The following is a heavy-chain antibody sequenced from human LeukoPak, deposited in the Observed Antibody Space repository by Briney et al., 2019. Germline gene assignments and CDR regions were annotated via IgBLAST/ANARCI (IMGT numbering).Heavy chain of an antibody. Sequence: SVKVSCKASGGTFSSYAISWVRQAPGQGLEWMGRIIPILGIANYAQKFQGRVTITADKSTSTAYMELSSLRSEDTAVYYCARGQWLDPGDFDYWGQGTLVTVSS. CDR2: IIPILGIA. V-gene: IGHV1-69*04. D-gene: IGHD6-19*01. CDR1: GGTFSSYA. J-gene: IGHJ4*02. CDR3: ARGQWLDPGDFDY.